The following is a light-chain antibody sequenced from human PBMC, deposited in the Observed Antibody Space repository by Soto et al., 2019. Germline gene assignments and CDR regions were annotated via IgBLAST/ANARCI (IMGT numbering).Light chain of an antibody. J-gene: IGLJ2*01. Sequence: QSALPQPRSVSGSPGQSVTISCTGTSSDIGGSNFVSWYQQHPGKAPKLMIYDVTKRPSGVPDRFSGSKSGNTASLTISGPPADDEADYFRCSNTGRVVFGGGTKLTVL. CDR3: CSNTGRVV. CDR2: DVT. CDR1: SSDIGGSNF. V-gene: IGLV2-11*01.